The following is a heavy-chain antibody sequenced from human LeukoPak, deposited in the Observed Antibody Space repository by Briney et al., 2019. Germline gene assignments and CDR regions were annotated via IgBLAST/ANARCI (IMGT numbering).Heavy chain of an antibody. D-gene: IGHD5-24*01. CDR2: ISYDGSNK. CDR1: GFTFSSYA. CDR3: ARSRDGYNGNFDY. Sequence: GRPLRLSCAASGFTFSSYAMHWVRQAPGKGLEWVAVISYDGSNKYYADSVKGRFTISRDNSKNTLYLQMNSLRAEDTAVYYCARSRDGYNGNFDYWGQGTLVTVSS. J-gene: IGHJ4*02. V-gene: IGHV3-30-3*01.